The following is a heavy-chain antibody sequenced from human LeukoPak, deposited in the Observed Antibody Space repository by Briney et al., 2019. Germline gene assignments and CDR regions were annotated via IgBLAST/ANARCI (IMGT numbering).Heavy chain of an antibody. CDR2: TIPIFGTA. J-gene: IGHJ6*03. Sequence: GASVKVSCKASGGTFSSYAISWVRQAPGQGLEWMGGTIPIFGTANYAQKFQGRVTITTDESTSTAYMELSSLRSEDTAVYYCARDRVFRSGGSYYYMDVWGKGTTVTVSS. CDR3: ARDRVFRSGGSYYYMDV. CDR1: GGTFSSYA. D-gene: IGHD2-15*01. V-gene: IGHV1-69*05.